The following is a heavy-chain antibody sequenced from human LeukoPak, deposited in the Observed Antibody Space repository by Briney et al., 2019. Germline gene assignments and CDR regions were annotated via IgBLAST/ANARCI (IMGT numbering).Heavy chain of an antibody. D-gene: IGHD2-15*01. V-gene: IGHV3-30-3*01. Sequence: GGSLRLSCVASGFTFSSYAMHWVRQAPGTGLEWMTVISYDGNTKYYADSVKGRFTISRDNAKNSLYLQMNSLRAEDTAVYYCARVGSRYCSGGSCFLFDPWGQGTLVTVSS. CDR2: ISYDGNTK. J-gene: IGHJ5*02. CDR1: GFTFSSYA. CDR3: ARVGSRYCSGGSCFLFDP.